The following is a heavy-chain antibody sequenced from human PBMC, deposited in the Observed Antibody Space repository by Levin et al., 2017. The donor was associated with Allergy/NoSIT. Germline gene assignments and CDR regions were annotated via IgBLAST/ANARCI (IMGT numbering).Heavy chain of an antibody. D-gene: IGHD2-15*01. CDR1: GDSVSSTSAG. Sequence: SQTLSLTCAISGDSVSSTSAGWNWIRQSPSRGLEWLGRTYYRSTWYNDYAVSVKSRITINPDTSKNQFSLQLNSVTPEDTAVYYCARRGRSYGMDVWGQGTTVSVSS. CDR2: TYYRSTWYN. CDR3: ARRGRSYGMDV. V-gene: IGHV6-1*01. J-gene: IGHJ6*02.